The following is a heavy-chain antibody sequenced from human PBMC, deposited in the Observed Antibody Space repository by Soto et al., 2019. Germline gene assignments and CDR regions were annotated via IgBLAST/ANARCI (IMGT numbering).Heavy chain of an antibody. CDR2: IFPADSDT. V-gene: IGHV5-51*01. J-gene: IGHJ4*02. CDR3: ASSVVVPSTMYYFDY. Sequence: EVQLVQSGAEVKKPGESLKISCKGSGYSFSNYWIAWVRQMPGKGLEWMGIIFPADSDTKYSPSFQGQVTISADKSISTAYLQWSSLKASDTAMYYCASSVVVPSTMYYFDYWGQGSLVTVSS. CDR1: GYSFSNYW. D-gene: IGHD2-15*01.